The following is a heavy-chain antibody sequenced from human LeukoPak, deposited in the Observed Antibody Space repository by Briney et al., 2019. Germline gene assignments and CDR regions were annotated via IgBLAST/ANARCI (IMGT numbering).Heavy chain of an antibody. D-gene: IGHD3-9*01. J-gene: IGHJ4*02. CDR2: ISGSGGST. CDR1: GFTFSSYA. V-gene: IGHV3-23*01. CDR3: AKADYDILGFDY. Sequence: PGGSLRLSCAAPGFTFSSYAMSWVRQAPGKGLEWVSAISGSGGSTYYADSVKGRFTISRDNSKNTLYLQMNSLRVEDTAVYYCAKADYDILGFDYWGQGTLVTVSS.